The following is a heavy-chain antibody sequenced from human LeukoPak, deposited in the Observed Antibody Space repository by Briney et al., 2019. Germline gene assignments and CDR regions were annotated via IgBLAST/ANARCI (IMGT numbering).Heavy chain of an antibody. J-gene: IGHJ4*02. Sequence: SETLSLTCAVYGGSFSGYYWSWIRQPPGKGLEWIGEINHSGSTNYNPSLKSRDTISVDTSKNQFSLKLSSVTAADTAVYYCAREFYDRSGYYFVPFDYWGQGTLVTVSS. CDR3: AREFYDRSGYYFVPFDY. V-gene: IGHV4-34*01. D-gene: IGHD3-22*01. CDR1: GGSFSGYY. CDR2: INHSGST.